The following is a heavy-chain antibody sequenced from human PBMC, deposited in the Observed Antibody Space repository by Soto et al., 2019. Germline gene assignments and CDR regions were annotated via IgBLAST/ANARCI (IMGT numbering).Heavy chain of an antibody. CDR1: GFTFSSSA. CDR3: AKCTVETIVISGWCNRLDP. Sequence: EVQLLESGGGLVQPGGSLRLSCAASGFTFSSSAMSWVRQAPGKGLEWVSAIRGTNGNTHYAESVKGRLTISRDNSKNTLYLQMNFLRAEDTAVYYCAKCTVETIVISGWCNRLDPWGQGTRVIVSS. CDR2: IRGTNGNT. D-gene: IGHD6-19*01. J-gene: IGHJ5*02. V-gene: IGHV3-23*01.